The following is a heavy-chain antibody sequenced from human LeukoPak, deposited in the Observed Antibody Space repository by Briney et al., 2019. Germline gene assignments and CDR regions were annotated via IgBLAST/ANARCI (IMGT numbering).Heavy chain of an antibody. Sequence: GGSLRLSCAASGFTFTAYLIHWVRQAPGKGLEWVAVMSSDGNAMFYADSVKGRFTISRDNAKNTLYLQMNSLRAEDTAVYYCAREYNYDLDVWGKGTTVTVSS. CDR1: GFTFTAYL. CDR3: AREYNYDLDV. V-gene: IGHV3-30-3*01. CDR2: MSSDGNAM. J-gene: IGHJ6*04.